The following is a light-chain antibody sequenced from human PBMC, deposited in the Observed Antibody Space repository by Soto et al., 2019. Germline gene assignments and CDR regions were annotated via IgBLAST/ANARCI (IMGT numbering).Light chain of an antibody. J-gene: IGLJ1*01. Sequence: QSALTQPASVSGSPGQSITISCTGTSSDIGGYNYVSWYQQHPGKAPKLVISEVTNRPSGVSNRFSGSKSGNTASLTISGLQTEDEADYYCCSHTITSTPFVFGTGTKLTVL. CDR1: SSDIGGYNY. V-gene: IGLV2-14*01. CDR2: EVT. CDR3: CSHTITSTPFV.